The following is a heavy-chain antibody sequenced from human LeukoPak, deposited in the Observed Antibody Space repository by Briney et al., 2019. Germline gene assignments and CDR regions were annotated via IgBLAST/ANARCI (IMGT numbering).Heavy chain of an antibody. V-gene: IGHV3-13*01. CDR3: ARGGIQVSGIDEFDY. D-gene: IGHD6-19*01. CDR2: ISIRGDT. J-gene: IGHJ4*02. CDR1: GFTFIDYD. Sequence: GGSLRLSCAASGFTFIDYDMHWVRHVIGKGLEWVSAISIRGDTHYSGSVKGRFTISRENAVSSLYLQMNSLRAEDTAVYYCARGGIQVSGIDEFDYWGQGTLVTVSS.